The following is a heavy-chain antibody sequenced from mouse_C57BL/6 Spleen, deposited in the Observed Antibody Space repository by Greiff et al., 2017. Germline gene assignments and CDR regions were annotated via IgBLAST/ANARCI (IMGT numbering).Heavy chain of an antibody. V-gene: IGHV1-18*01. D-gene: IGHD3-2*02. CDR2: INPNNGGT. CDR3: ARRGLRLRDYFDY. Sequence: VQLQQSGPELVKPGASVKIPCKASGYTFTGYNMDWVKQSHGKSLEWIGDINPNNGGTIYNQKFKGKATLTVDKSSSTAYMELRSLTSEDTAVYYCARRGLRLRDYFDYWGQGTTLTVSS. CDR1: GYTFTGYN. J-gene: IGHJ2*01.